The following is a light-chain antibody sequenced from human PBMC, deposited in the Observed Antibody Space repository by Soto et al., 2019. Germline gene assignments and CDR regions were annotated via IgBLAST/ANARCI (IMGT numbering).Light chain of an antibody. CDR1: QSVSSSY. CDR2: GAS. Sequence: EIVLTQSPGTLSLSPGERATLSCRASQSVSSSYLAWYHHKPGQAPRLLIRGASNRATGIPARFSAVGSGTEFTLTISSLQSEDFGVYYCQQYNKWPQTFGQGTRLEI. CDR3: QQYNKWPQT. V-gene: IGKV3-15*01. J-gene: IGKJ5*01.